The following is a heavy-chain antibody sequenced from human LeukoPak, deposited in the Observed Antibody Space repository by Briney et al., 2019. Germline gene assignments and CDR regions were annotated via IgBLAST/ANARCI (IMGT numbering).Heavy chain of an antibody. CDR1: GFTFSSYE. CDR3: AREGYSYGYGSGFDY. D-gene: IGHD5-18*01. CDR2: ISSSDSTI. V-gene: IGHV3-48*03. Sequence: PGGSLRLSCAASGFTFSSYEMNWVRQAPGKGLEWVSYISSSDSTIYYADSVKGRFTISRDNAKNSLYLQMNSLRAEDTAVYYCAREGYSYGYGSGFDYWGQGTLVTVSS. J-gene: IGHJ4*02.